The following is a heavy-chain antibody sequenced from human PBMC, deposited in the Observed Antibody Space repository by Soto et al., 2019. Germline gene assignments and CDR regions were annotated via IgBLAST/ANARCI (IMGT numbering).Heavy chain of an antibody. CDR2: IIPIFNTA. CDR3: ARQMVNSGWYYGNWFDP. J-gene: IGHJ5*02. CDR1: GGTFSTYA. D-gene: IGHD6-19*01. Sequence: QGQLVQSGAEVKKPGSSVKVSCKVSGGTFSTYAISWVRQAPGKGLEWMGGIIPIFNTAKYAQKFQGRVTITADKSTRTAHMELSSLRSEDTAVYYCARQMVNSGWYYGNWFDPWGQGTLVTVSS. V-gene: IGHV1-69*06.